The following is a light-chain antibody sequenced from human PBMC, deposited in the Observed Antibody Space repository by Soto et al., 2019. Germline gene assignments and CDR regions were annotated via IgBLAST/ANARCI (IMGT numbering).Light chain of an antibody. J-gene: IGKJ5*01. CDR3: QQYNNWPIT. Sequence: EIVLTQSPATLSLSPGERATLSCRASQSVSSYLAWYQQKPGQAPMLLIYGASTRATGIPASFSGSGSGTEFTLTISSLQSEDFEIYYCQQYNNWPITFGQGTRLEI. V-gene: IGKV3-15*01. CDR1: QSVSSY. CDR2: GAS.